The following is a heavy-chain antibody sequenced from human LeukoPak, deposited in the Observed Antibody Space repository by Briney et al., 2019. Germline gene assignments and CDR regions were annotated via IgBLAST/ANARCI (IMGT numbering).Heavy chain of an antibody. CDR2: FYYSGST. CDR1: GVSISISSYY. J-gene: IGHJ4*02. Sequence: PSETLSLTCTVSGVSISISSYYWGWIRQAPGKGLEWIGSFYYSGSTYCNRSLKIRVTISEDTSKNQFSLKLSSGTAGYSALYYRGRRGRGSSPPYFDYWGQGTLVTVSS. D-gene: IGHD6-13*01. V-gene: IGHV4-39*01. CDR3: GRRGRGSSPPYFDY.